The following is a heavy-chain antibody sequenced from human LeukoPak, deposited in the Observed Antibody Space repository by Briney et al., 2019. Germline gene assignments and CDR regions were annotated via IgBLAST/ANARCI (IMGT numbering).Heavy chain of an antibody. CDR1: GFTFRSYL. J-gene: IGHJ4*02. CDR3: AREWKKTGAFDH. V-gene: IGHV3-74*01. D-gene: IGHD1-1*01. CDR2: INTDGSST. Sequence: GGSLRLSSAASGFTFRSYLMHSVRQVPGKGLVWVSRINTDGSSTTSADSVKGRFTIPRDNTENTLYLQMSSLRAEDTAVYYCAREWKKTGAFDHWGQGTLVTVSS.